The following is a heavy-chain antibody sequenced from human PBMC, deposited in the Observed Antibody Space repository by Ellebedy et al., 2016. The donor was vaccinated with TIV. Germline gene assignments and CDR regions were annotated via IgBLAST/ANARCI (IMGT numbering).Heavy chain of an antibody. J-gene: IGHJ6*02. CDR2: IYYSGRT. D-gene: IGHD5-24*01. CDR3: GGMATNGMDV. CDR1: AGSISSYY. Sequence: MPGGSLRLSCTVSAGSISSYYWSWIRQPPGKGLEWIGYIYYSGRTNYSPSLKSRVTISVDTSKNQFSLNLTSVTAADTAVYYCGGMATNGMDVWGQGTTVTVSS. V-gene: IGHV4-59*01.